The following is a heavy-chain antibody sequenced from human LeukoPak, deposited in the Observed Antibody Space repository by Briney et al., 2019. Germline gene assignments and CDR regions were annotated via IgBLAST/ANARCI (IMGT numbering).Heavy chain of an antibody. CDR1: GFIFISYS. CDR3: ARDPYSGLFDY. J-gene: IGHJ4*02. V-gene: IGHV3-21*01. D-gene: IGHD4-11*01. Sequence: GGSLRLSCAASGFIFISYSMNWVRQAPGKGLEWVSFISSSSSYIYYADSVKGRFTISRDNAKNSLYLQMNSLRAEDTAVYYCARDPYSGLFDYWGQGTLVTVSS. CDR2: ISSSSSYI.